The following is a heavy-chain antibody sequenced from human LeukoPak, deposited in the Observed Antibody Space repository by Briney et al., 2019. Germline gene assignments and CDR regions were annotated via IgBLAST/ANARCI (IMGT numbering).Heavy chain of an antibody. V-gene: IGHV3-21*01. D-gene: IGHD2-2*02. J-gene: IGHJ4*02. CDR2: ISSSSSYI. CDR3: ARVWGEYCSSTSCYNVGQLAPSEYYFDY. Sequence: PGGSLRLSCAASGFTFSSYSMNWVRQAPGKGLEWVSSISSSSSYIYYADSVKGGFTISRDNAKNSLYLQMNSLRAEDTAVYYCARVWGEYCSSTSCYNVGQLAPSEYYFDYWGQGTLVTVSS. CDR1: GFTFSSYS.